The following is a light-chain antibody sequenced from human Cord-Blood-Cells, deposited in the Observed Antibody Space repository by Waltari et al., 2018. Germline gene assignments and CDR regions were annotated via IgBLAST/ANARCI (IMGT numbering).Light chain of an antibody. J-gene: IGLJ3*02. V-gene: IGLV1-44*01. CDR2: SNN. CDR1: SSNIGSNT. Sequence: QSVLTQPPSASGTPGQRVTIPCSGSSSNIGSNTVNWYQQLPGTAPKLLIYSNNQRPSGVPDRFSGSKSGTSASLAISGLQSEDEADYYCAAWDDSLNGPGFGGGTKLTVL. CDR3: AAWDDSLNGPG.